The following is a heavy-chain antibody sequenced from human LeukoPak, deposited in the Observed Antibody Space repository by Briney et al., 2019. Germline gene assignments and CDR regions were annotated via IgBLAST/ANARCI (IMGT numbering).Heavy chain of an antibody. CDR1: GFTFSSYG. Sequence: SGGSLRLSCAASGFTFSSYGMHWVRQAPGKGLEWVAFIRYDGSNKYYADSVKGRFTISRDNSKNTLYLQMNSLRAEDTAVYYCARDRGFDRGGRGYSLYWGQGTLVTVSS. V-gene: IGHV3-30*02. CDR3: ARDRGFDRGGRGYSLY. D-gene: IGHD5-18*01. J-gene: IGHJ4*02. CDR2: IRYDGSNK.